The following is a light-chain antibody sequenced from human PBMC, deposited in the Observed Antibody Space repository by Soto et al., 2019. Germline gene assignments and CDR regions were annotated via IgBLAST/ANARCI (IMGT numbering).Light chain of an antibody. J-gene: IGLJ2*01. V-gene: IGLV1-47*02. CDR1: SANIVYNY. CDR2: SHN. Sequence: QSVLTQPPSASGTPGQRVTISCSASSANIVYNYVSWYQQLPGTAPKLLIYSHNQRPSGVPDRFSGSYSGTSASLALSGLRSEDEGDYDCAGWDDSLTGHVVFGGGTKLTV. CDR3: AGWDDSLTGHVV.